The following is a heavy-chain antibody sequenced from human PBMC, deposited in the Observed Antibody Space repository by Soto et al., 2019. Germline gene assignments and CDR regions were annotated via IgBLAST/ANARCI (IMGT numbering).Heavy chain of an antibody. V-gene: IGHV1-8*01. D-gene: IGHD2-2*01. CDR2: MNPNSGNT. CDR1: GYTFTSYD. CDR3: ARVLYCSSTSCHDPRVYAFDI. J-gene: IGHJ3*02. Sequence: ASVKVSCKASGYTFTSYDINWVRQATGQGLEWMGWMNPNSGNTGYAQKFQGRVTMTRNTSISTAYMELSSLRSEDTAVYYCARVLYCSSTSCHDPRVYAFDIWGQGTMVTV.